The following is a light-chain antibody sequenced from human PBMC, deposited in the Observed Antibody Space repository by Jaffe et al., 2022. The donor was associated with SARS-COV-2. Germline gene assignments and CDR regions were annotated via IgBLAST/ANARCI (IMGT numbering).Light chain of an antibody. CDR2: AVS. CDR1: QNVNDNY. V-gene: IGKV3-20*01. CDR3: QQYASSPGT. Sequence: EIVLTQSPGTLSLSPGERATLSCRASQNVNDNYLAWFQQKPGQTPRLLIYAVSNRDGGIPDRFSGSGSGTDFTLTVSRLEPEDFAVYYCQQYASSPGTFGQGTKLEIK. J-gene: IGKJ2*01.